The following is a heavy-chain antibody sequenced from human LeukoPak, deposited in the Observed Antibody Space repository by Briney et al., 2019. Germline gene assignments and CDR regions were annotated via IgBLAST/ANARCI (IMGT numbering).Heavy chain of an antibody. V-gene: IGHV3-48*01. Sequence: RGSLRLSCAASGFTFSSYSMNWVRQAPGKGLEWVSYISSSSSTIYYADSVKGRFTISRDNAKNSLYLQMNSLRAEDTAVYYCARGTVTTFHYYYYMDVWGKGTTVTVSS. CDR1: GFTFSSYS. CDR2: ISSSSSTI. D-gene: IGHD4-17*01. J-gene: IGHJ6*03. CDR3: ARGTVTTFHYYYYMDV.